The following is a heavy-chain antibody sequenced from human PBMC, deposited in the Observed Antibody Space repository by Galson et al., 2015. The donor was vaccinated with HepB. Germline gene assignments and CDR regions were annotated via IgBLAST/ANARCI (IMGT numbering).Heavy chain of an antibody. CDR3: AKDAFRFSIIRWYFDL. V-gene: IGHV3-30*18. J-gene: IGHJ2*01. CDR2: MSHDGRKK. D-gene: IGHD2/OR15-2a*01. Sequence: SLRLSCAASGFSFNTYGMHWVRQAPGKGLEWVAAMSHDGRKKLYADSVKGRFQISRGNSMNTLYLQMNSLRAEDTALYYCAKDAFRFSIIRWYFDLWGRGTLVAVSS. CDR1: GFSFNTYG.